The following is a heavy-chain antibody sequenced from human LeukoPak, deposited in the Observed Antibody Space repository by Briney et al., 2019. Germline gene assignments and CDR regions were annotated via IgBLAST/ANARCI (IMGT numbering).Heavy chain of an antibody. Sequence: PGGSLRLSCAASGFTFSSYAMSWVRQAPGKGLEWVSAISGSGGSTYYADSVKGRFTISRDNSKNTLYLQMNSLRAEDTAVYYCAKDKSRTVGATKRDYWGQGTLVTVSS. CDR1: GFTFSSYA. CDR3: AKDKSRTVGATKRDY. D-gene: IGHD1-26*01. J-gene: IGHJ4*02. CDR2: ISGSGGST. V-gene: IGHV3-23*01.